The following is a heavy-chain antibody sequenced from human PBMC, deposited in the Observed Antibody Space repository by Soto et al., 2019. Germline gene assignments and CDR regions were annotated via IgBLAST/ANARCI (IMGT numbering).Heavy chain of an antibody. J-gene: IGHJ5*02. CDR1: GFTFSSYG. Sequence: QPGGSLRLSCAASGFTFSSYGMHWVRQAPGKGLEWVAVIWYDGSNKYYAGSVKGRFTISRDNSKNTLYLQMNSLRDEDTAVYYCARATELYDFWSGYYRGNNWFDPWGQGTLVTVSS. V-gene: IGHV3-33*01. CDR2: IWYDGSNK. CDR3: ARATELYDFWSGYYRGNNWFDP. D-gene: IGHD3-3*01.